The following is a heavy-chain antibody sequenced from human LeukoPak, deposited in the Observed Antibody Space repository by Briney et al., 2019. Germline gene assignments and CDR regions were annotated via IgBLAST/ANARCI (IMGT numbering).Heavy chain of an antibody. CDR1: GGSISSLY. CDR2: YSGST. CDR3: ARGARLGAARPQYFDY. J-gene: IGHJ4*02. D-gene: IGHD1-26*01. Sequence: SSETLSLTCSVSGGSISSLYWSWIRQPLKGLEWIGCYSGSTNYNPSLKSRVTISVDTSKNQFSLKLTSVTAADTAVYYCARGARLGAARPQYFDYWGQGILVTVSS. V-gene: IGHV4-59*01.